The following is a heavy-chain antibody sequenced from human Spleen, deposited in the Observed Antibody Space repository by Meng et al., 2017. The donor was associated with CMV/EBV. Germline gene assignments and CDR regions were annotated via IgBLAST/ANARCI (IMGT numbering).Heavy chain of an antibody. CDR2: VSNDGSNK. D-gene: IGHD4-11*01. CDR1: RFTFSNYA. CDR3: AKMGDYSNYEAPYYYYGMDV. J-gene: IGHJ6*02. Sequence: GESLKISCVASRFTFSNYAMHWVRQAPGKGLEWVAVVSNDGSNKNYPDSVKGRFTISRDNSKNTLYLQMNSLRAEDTAVYYCAKMGDYSNYEAPYYYYGMDVWGQGTTVTVSS. V-gene: IGHV3-30-3*02.